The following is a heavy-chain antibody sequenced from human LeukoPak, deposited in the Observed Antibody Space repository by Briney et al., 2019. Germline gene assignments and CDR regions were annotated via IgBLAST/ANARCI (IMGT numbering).Heavy chain of an antibody. D-gene: IGHD2/OR15-2a*01. J-gene: IGHJ4*02. CDR3: AKGVVTVMGLDYFDY. CDR1: GFTFNNHA. V-gene: IGHV3-23*01. CDR2: IGGGGGST. Sequence: GGAPRLSCAASGFTFNNHAMSWGRPTPGGGLEWGSTIGGGGGSTYYADSVKGRFTISRDNSKNTLYLQMNSLRAEDTAVYYCAKGVVTVMGLDYFDYWGQGTLVTVSS.